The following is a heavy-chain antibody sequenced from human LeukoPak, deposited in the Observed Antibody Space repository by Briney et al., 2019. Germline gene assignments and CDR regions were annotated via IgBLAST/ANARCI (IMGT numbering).Heavy chain of an antibody. D-gene: IGHD3-10*01. CDR1: GYTFIGYY. Sequence: ASVKVSCKASGYTFIGYYMHWVRQAPGQGLEWMGRINPNSGGTNYAQKFQGRVTMTRDTSISTAYMELSRLRSDDTAVYYCARGYYGSGSYSYMDVWGKGTTVTVSS. V-gene: IGHV1-2*06. CDR3: ARGYYGSGSYSYMDV. J-gene: IGHJ6*03. CDR2: INPNSGGT.